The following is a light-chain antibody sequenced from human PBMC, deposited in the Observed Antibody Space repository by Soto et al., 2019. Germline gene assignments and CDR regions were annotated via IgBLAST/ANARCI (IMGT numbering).Light chain of an antibody. CDR3: QQYGSSPFT. CDR2: GAS. CDR1: QRITSNF. Sequence: EIVLTQSPVTLSLSPGERATLSCRASQRITSNFLAWFQQKAGLAPRLLIYGASTRASGVPDRFSGGGSGTDFVLNISRLEPEDFAVYYCQQYGSSPFTFGQGTKLQIK. V-gene: IGKV3-20*01. J-gene: IGKJ2*01.